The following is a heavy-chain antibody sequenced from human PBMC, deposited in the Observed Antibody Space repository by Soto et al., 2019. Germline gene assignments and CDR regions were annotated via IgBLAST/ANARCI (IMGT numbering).Heavy chain of an antibody. Sequence: SETLSLTCTVSGGSISSYYWSWIRQPPGKGLEWIGYIYYSGSTNYNPSLKSRVTISVDTSKNQFSLKLSSVTAADTAVYYCARGVVVITTFTFDVWGQGTMVTVSS. CDR2: IYYSGST. CDR1: GGSISSYY. V-gene: IGHV4-59*01. D-gene: IGHD3-22*01. J-gene: IGHJ3*01. CDR3: ARGVVVITTFTFDV.